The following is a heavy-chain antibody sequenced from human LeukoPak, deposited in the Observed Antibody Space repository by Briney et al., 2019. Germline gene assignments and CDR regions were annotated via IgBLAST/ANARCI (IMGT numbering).Heavy chain of an antibody. CDR1: GGSISSSSW. Sequence: SETLSLTCAVSGGSISSSSWWSWVRQPPGKGLEWIGEIYHSGSTNYNPSLKSRVTISVDKSKNQFSLKLSSVTAADTAVYYCARDRTYDSSGYYAGRYFDYWGQGTLVTVSS. D-gene: IGHD3-22*01. CDR2: IYHSGST. CDR3: ARDRTYDSSGYYAGRYFDY. V-gene: IGHV4-4*02. J-gene: IGHJ4*02.